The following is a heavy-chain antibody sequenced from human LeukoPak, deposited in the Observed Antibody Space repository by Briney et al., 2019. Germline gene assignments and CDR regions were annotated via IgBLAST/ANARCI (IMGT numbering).Heavy chain of an antibody. Sequence: GGSLRLSCAASGFTFSSHLMHWVRQAPGKGLEWVANIKQDGSEKYYVDSVKGRFTISRDNAKNSLYLQMNSLRAEDTAVYYCARVEEYYFDYWGQGTLVTVSS. J-gene: IGHJ4*02. CDR1: GFTFSSHL. CDR3: ARVEEYYFDY. V-gene: IGHV3-7*01. CDR2: IKQDGSEK.